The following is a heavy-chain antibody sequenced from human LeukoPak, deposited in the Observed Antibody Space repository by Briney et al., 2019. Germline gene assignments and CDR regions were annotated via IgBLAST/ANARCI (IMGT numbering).Heavy chain of an antibody. V-gene: IGHV4-34*01. CDR2: INHSGRT. D-gene: IGHD3-10*01. CDR1: GGSFSGYY. CDR3: ARGVDYYGV. J-gene: IGHJ4*02. Sequence: SETLSLTCAVYGGSFSGYYWDWIRQPPGKGLEWIGEINHSGRTNYNPSLKSRVTISVDTSKKQFSLRLSSVTAADTAVYYCARGVDYYGVWGQGTLVTVSS.